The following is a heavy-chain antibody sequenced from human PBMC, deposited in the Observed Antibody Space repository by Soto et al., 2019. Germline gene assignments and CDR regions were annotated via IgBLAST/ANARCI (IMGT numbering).Heavy chain of an antibody. D-gene: IGHD6-13*01. V-gene: IGHV4-28*01. J-gene: IGHJ4*02. CDR2: IYYIGTT. CDR3: ATKHRLEADELAY. CDR1: GFSISSGRW. Sequence: SETLSLTCAVSGFSISSGRWWGWIRQPPGKGLEWIGYIYYIGTTYYSPSLKSRVTMSVNTSRNQFSLKLDSVTAVDTAVYYFATKHRLEADELAYWGRRTLVTVSS.